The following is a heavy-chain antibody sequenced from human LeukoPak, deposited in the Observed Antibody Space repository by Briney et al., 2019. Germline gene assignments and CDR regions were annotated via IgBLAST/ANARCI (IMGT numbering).Heavy chain of an antibody. J-gene: IGHJ6*02. CDR2: ISYDGSNK. D-gene: IGHD2-2*01. Sequence: GGSLRLSCAASGFTFSSYGMHWVRQAPGKGLEWVAVISYDGSNKYYADSVKGRFTISRDNSKNTLYLQMNSLRAEDTAVYYCARTLVVPAANGFSAPYYYGMDVWGQGTTVTVSS. V-gene: IGHV3-30*03. CDR3: ARTLVVPAANGFSAPYYYGMDV. CDR1: GFTFSSYG.